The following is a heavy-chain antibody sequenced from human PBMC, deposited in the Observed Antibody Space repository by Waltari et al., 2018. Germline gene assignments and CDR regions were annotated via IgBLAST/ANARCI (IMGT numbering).Heavy chain of an antibody. Sequence: EEQLVESGGDLVQPGGSRRLFCGVSGFTLSSYWMSWVRQAPGKGLGWVANINQVASHRNYVDSVKGRFTISRDNAKNSLYLQMNSLRPEDTGVYYCARFGFAGWELLSWGKWTTVTVSS. CDR2: INQVASHR. D-gene: IGHD1-26*01. J-gene: IGHJ6*04. CDR3: ARFGFAGWELLS. CDR1: GFTLSSYW. V-gene: IGHV3-7*01.